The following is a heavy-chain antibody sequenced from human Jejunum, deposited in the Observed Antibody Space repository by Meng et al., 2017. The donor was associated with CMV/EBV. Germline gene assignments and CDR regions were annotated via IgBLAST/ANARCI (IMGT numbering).Heavy chain of an antibody. V-gene: IGHV3-7*01. D-gene: IGHD3-3*01. CDR1: FALNTYW. CDR2: IKEDGSER. Sequence: FALNTYWMSWVRQAPGKGLEWVANIKEDGSERFFVDSVKGRFTISRDDAQNSVYLEMNSLKVEDTGVYYCARDQPNYYDPSHSFQYWGQGTLVTVSS. CDR3: ARDQPNYYDPSHSFQY. J-gene: IGHJ1*01.